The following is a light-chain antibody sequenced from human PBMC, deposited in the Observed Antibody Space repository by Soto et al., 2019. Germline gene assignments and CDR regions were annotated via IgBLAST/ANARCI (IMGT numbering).Light chain of an antibody. CDR2: DDN. V-gene: IGLV3-21*02. CDR1: NIGSKS. Sequence: SYELTQPPSVSVAPGQTARISCGGHNIGSKSVHWFQQKPGQAPVLVVYDDNDRPSGIPERFSGSNSGNTATLTISRVEAGDEADYYCQVWDSISDHFVFGTGTTLTVL. J-gene: IGLJ1*01. CDR3: QVWDSISDHFV.